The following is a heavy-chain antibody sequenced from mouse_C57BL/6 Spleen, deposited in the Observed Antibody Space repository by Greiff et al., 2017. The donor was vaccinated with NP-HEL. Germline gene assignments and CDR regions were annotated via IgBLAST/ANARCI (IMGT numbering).Heavy chain of an antibody. V-gene: IGHV5-17*01. J-gene: IGHJ4*01. CDR2: ISSGSSTT. D-gene: IGHD2-3*01. CDR1: GFTFSDYG. CDR3: ARGSYDGYSYAMDD. Sequence: EVKLVESGGGLVKPGGSLKLSCAASGFTFSDYGMHWVRQAPEKGLEWVAYISSGSSTTYYADTVKGRFTISRDNATNTLFLQMTSLRSEDTAMYYCARGSYDGYSYAMDDWGKGTSVTVSS.